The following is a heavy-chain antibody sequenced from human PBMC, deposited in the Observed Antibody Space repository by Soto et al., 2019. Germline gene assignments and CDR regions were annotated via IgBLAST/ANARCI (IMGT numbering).Heavy chain of an antibody. CDR1: GGSISSGDYY. CDR2: IYYSGST. Sequence: ASETLSLTCTVSGGSISSGDYYWSWIRQPPGKGLEWIGYIYYSGSTYYNPSLKSRVTISVDTSKNQFSLKLSSVTAADTAVYYCARDTAPEGFDPWGQGTLVTVSS. CDR3: ARDTAPEGFDP. V-gene: IGHV4-30-4*01. D-gene: IGHD5-18*01. J-gene: IGHJ5*02.